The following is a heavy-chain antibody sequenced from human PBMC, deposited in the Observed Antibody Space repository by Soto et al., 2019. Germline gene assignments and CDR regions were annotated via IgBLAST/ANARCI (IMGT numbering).Heavy chain of an antibody. Sequence: SETLSLTCAVYGGSFSGYYWSWIRQPPGKGLEWIGEINHSGSTNYNPSLKSRVTISVDTSKNQFSLKLSSVTAADTAVYYCARASPIVVVPVATGVFDYWGQGTLVTVSS. CDR3: ARASPIVVVPVATGVFDY. CDR1: GGSFSGYY. D-gene: IGHD2-2*01. CDR2: INHSGST. J-gene: IGHJ4*02. V-gene: IGHV4-34*01.